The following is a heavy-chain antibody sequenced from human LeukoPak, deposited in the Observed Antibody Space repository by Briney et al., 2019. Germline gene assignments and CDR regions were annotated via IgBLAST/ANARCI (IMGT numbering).Heavy chain of an antibody. CDR1: AFTFSRDW. Sequence: GGPLRLSCGATAFTFSRDWMSWVGQAPGKGLEWVANIKQDGSEKYYVDSVKGRFTISRDNAKNSLYLQMNSLRAEDTAVYYCARGGGSTDYWGQGTLVTVSS. D-gene: IGHD2-15*01. V-gene: IGHV3-7*01. CDR3: ARGGGSTDY. CDR2: IKQDGSEK. J-gene: IGHJ4*02.